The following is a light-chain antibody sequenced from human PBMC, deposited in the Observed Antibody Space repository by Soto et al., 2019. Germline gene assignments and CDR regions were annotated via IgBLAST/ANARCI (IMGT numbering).Light chain of an antibody. CDR2: DAS. J-gene: IGKJ1*01. CDR1: QSISSW. Sequence: DIQMTQSPSTLSASVGDRVTITCRASQSISSWLAWYQQKPGKAPKLLIYDASSLESGVPSRFSGSGSGTEFTLTISCLQPDDFATYYCQQYNSYSPRTFGQGTKV. V-gene: IGKV1-5*01. CDR3: QQYNSYSPRT.